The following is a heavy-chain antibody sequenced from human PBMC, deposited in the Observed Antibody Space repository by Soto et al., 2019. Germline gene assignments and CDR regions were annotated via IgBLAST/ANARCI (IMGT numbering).Heavy chain of an antibody. Sequence: SVKVSCKASGGTFSSYAISWVRQAPGQGLEWMGGIIPIFGTANYAQKFQGRVTITADKSTSTAYMELSSLRSEDTAVYYCAREVSGYSYGRHNWLDPWGQGTLVTVSS. J-gene: IGHJ5*02. CDR2: IIPIFGTA. CDR1: GGTFSSYA. V-gene: IGHV1-69*06. CDR3: AREVSGYSYGRHNWLDP. D-gene: IGHD5-18*01.